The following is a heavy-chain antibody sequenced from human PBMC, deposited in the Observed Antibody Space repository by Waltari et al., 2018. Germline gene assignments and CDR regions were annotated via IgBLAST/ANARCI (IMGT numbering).Heavy chain of an antibody. CDR1: GGTFSSYA. CDR2: IIPILGIA. CDR3: AGSQYCSGGSCTMDNWFDP. Sequence: QVQLVQSGAEVKKPGSSVKVSCKASGGTFSSYAISWVRQAPGQGLEWMGGIIPILGIANYAQKFQGRVTITADESTSTAYMELSSLRSEDTAVYYCAGSQYCSGGSCTMDNWFDPWGQGTLVTVSS. V-gene: IGHV1-69*04. D-gene: IGHD2-15*01. J-gene: IGHJ5*02.